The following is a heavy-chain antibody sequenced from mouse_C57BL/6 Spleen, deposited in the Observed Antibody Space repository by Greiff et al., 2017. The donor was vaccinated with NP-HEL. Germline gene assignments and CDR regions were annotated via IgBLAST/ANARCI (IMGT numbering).Heavy chain of an antibody. Sequence: VQLQQPGAELVKPGASVKLSCKASGYTFTSYWMHWVKQRPGRGLEWIGRIDPNSGGTKYNEKFKSKATLTVDKPSSTAYMQLSSLTSEDSAVDYCARAYYYGSSGYFDVWGTGTTVTVSS. V-gene: IGHV1-72*01. CDR3: ARAYYYGSSGYFDV. CDR1: GYTFTSYW. J-gene: IGHJ1*03. D-gene: IGHD1-1*01. CDR2: IDPNSGGT.